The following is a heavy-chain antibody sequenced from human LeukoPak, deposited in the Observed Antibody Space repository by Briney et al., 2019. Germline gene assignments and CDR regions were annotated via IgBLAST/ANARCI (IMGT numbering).Heavy chain of an antibody. CDR1: GFTFSSYG. Sequence: PGGSLRLSCAASGFTFSSYGMHWVRQAPGKGLEWVAFIRHDGSNKYYAASVKGRFTISRDNSKNTLYLQMNSLRAEDTAVYYCAKDRAKGRGYSYGYNDYWGQGTLVTVSS. J-gene: IGHJ4*02. CDR3: AKDRAKGRGYSYGYNDY. V-gene: IGHV3-30*02. CDR2: IRHDGSNK. D-gene: IGHD5-18*01.